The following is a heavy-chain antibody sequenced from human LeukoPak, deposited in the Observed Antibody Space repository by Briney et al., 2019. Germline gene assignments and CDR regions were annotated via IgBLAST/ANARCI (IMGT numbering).Heavy chain of an antibody. J-gene: IGHJ6*02. D-gene: IGHD2-2*01. V-gene: IGHV3-23*01. Sequence: GGSLRLSCAASGFTFSSYAMSWVRQAPGKGLEWVSAISGSGGSTYYADSVKGRFTISRDNSKNTLSLQMNSLRAEDTAVYYCAKVPGVRYCSSTSCYYYYYGMDVWGQGTTVTVSS. CDR1: GFTFSSYA. CDR3: AKVPGVRYCSSTSCYYYYYGMDV. CDR2: ISGSGGST.